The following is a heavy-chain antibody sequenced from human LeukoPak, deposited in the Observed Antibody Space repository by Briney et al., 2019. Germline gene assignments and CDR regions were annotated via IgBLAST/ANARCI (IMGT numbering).Heavy chain of an antibody. CDR3: VTDGDKWNDFEY. J-gene: IGHJ4*02. CDR2: IDKDGNEI. D-gene: IGHD1-1*01. V-gene: IGHV3-7*01. Sequence: GSLRLSCAASGLSIRNFWMHWVRQAPGKGLEWVAIIDKDGNEIKYVDSVKGRLTLSRDNAKNSVYLQMNSLTTEDTALYYCVTDGDKWNDFEYWGQGTLVTVSS. CDR1: GLSIRNFW.